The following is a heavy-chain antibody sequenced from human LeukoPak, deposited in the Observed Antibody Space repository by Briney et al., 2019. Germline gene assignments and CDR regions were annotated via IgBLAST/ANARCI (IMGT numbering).Heavy chain of an antibody. D-gene: IGHD4-17*01. CDR3: AKDYLSMTTVTPLDY. V-gene: IGHV3-30*18. CDR2: ISYDGSHK. J-gene: IGHJ4*02. CDR1: GFTFSSYG. Sequence: GRSLRLSCAASGFTFSSYGMHWVRQAPGKGLEWVALISYDGSHKYYADSVKGRFTISRDNSRNTLYLQMNSLRAEDTAVYYCAKDYLSMTTVTPLDYWGQGTLVTVSS.